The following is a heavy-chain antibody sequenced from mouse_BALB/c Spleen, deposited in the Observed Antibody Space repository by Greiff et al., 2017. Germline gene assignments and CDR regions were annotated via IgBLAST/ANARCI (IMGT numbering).Heavy chain of an antibody. CDR1: GYTFTSYW. D-gene: IGHD2-4*01. J-gene: IGHJ1*01. CDR3: ARGGLPYWYFDV. Sequence: QVQLQQSGAELAKPGASVKMSCKASGYTFTSYWMHWVKQRPGQGLEWIRYINPSTGYTEYNQKFKDKATLTADKSSSTAYMQLSSLTSEDSAVYYCARGGLPYWYFDVWGAGTTVTVSS. CDR2: INPSTGYT. V-gene: IGHV1-7*01.